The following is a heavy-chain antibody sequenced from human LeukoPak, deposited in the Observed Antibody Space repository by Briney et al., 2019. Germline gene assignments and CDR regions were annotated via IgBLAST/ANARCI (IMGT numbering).Heavy chain of an antibody. Sequence: PSETLSLTCTVSGGSVSSGSYYWSWIRQPPGKGLEWIGYIYYSGSTNYNPSLKSRVTISVDTSKNQFSLKLSSVTAADTAVYYCARDLVGATFGAFDIWGQGTMVTVSS. CDR3: ARDLVGATFGAFDI. J-gene: IGHJ3*02. D-gene: IGHD1-26*01. CDR1: GGSVSSGSYY. V-gene: IGHV4-61*01. CDR2: IYYSGST.